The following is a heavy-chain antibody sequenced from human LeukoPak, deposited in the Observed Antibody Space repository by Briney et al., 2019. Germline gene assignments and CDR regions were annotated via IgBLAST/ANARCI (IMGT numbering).Heavy chain of an antibody. CDR2: IGTAGDT. CDR3: ARVAKERVGGVYYFDY. V-gene: IGHV3-13*01. Sequence: GGSLRLSCAASGFTFSDYDMHWVRQATGRGLEWVSAIGTAGDTYYSGSVKGRFTISRENAKNSLYLQMNSLRAGDTAVYYCARVAKERVGGVYYFDYWGQGTLVTVSS. D-gene: IGHD1-1*01. CDR1: GFTFSDYD. J-gene: IGHJ4*02.